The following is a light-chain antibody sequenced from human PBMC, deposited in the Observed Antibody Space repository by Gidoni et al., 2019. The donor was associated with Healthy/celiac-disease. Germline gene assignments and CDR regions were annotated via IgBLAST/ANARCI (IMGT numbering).Light chain of an antibody. Sequence: IQMTQSPSSLSASVGDRVTITRRASQSISNYLNWYQQKPGKAPKLLIYAASSLQSGVPSRFSGSGSGTDFTLTISSLQPEDFATYYCQQSYSTPLTFGGGTKVEIK. CDR2: AAS. J-gene: IGKJ4*01. CDR1: QSISNY. V-gene: IGKV1-39*01. CDR3: QQSYSTPLT.